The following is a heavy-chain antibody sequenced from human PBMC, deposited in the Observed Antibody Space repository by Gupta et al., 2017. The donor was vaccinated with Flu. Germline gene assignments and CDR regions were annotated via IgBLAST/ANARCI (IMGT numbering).Heavy chain of an antibody. J-gene: IGHJ6*02. Sequence: VQLVESGGGLVQPGGSLRLSCAASGFTFSSYEMNWVRQAPGKGLEWVSYISSSGSTIYYADSVKGRFTISRDNAKNSLYLQMNSLRAEDTAVYYCAGGYSYGYYYYYGMDVWGQGTTVTVSS. D-gene: IGHD5-18*01. CDR3: AGGYSYGYYYYYGMDV. CDR1: GFTFSSYE. V-gene: IGHV3-48*03. CDR2: ISSSGSTI.